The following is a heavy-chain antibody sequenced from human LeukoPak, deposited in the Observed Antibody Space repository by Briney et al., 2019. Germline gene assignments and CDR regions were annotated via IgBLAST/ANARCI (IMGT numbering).Heavy chain of an antibody. CDR3: AKEGDITMVRGVIMY. CDR1: GFTFDGYA. J-gene: IGHJ4*02. D-gene: IGHD3-10*01. Sequence: GGSLRLSCAASGFTFDGYAMHWVRQAPGKGLEWVSLISGDGGSTYYADSVKGRFTISRDNSKNSLYLQMNSLRTEDTALYYCAKEGDITMVRGVIMYWGQGTLVTVSS. CDR2: ISGDGGST. V-gene: IGHV3-43*02.